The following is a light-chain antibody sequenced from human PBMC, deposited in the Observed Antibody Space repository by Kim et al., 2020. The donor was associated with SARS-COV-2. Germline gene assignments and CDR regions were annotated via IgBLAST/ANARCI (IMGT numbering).Light chain of an antibody. CDR2: DVN. CDR3: SSYSRSSDVI. J-gene: IGLJ2*01. V-gene: IGLV2-14*03. CDR1: TSDVGGYTY. Sequence: QSALTQSASVSGSPGQSITLSCTGTTSDVGGYTYVSWYQKHPGKAPKLIIYDVNNRPSGVSDRFSGSKSGNTASLTISGLQAEDEADYYCSSYSRSSDVIFGGGTQLTVL.